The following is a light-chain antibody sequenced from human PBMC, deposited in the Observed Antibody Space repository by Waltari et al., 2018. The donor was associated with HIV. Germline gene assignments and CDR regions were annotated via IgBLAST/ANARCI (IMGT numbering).Light chain of an antibody. CDR2: EVD. Sequence: QSALTQPASMSGSPGQSITVSCTGTGTDVGTYNLVSWYQHHPGKAPRLIIYEVDKRPPGVSNRFSGYKSGNTASLTISGLQTEDEAAYYCCSYAGGRTSVVFGGGTKLTVL. J-gene: IGLJ2*01. V-gene: IGLV2-23*02. CDR3: CSYAGGRTSVV. CDR1: GTDVGTYNL.